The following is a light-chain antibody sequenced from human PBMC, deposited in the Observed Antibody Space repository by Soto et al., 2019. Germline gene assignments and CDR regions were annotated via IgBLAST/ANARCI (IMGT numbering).Light chain of an antibody. CDR3: KKYGSSLMYT. V-gene: IGKV3-20*01. CDR2: GAS. Sequence: EIVLTQSPGTLSLSPGERATLSCRASQSVSSSYLAWYQQKPGQAPRLLIYGASSRATGIPDRFSGSGSGTDFPLTISRLEPEDFAVYYCKKYGSSLMYTLGQGPKREIK. J-gene: IGKJ2*01. CDR1: QSVSSSY.